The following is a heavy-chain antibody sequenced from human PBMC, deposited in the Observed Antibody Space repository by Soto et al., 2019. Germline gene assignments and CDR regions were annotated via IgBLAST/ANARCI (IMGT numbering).Heavy chain of an antibody. CDR2: IWYDGSNK. CDR3: ARGGDYYYGMDV. CDR1: GFTFSSYG. V-gene: IGHV3-33*01. J-gene: IGHJ6*02. Sequence: QVQLVESGGGVVQPGRSLRLSCAASGFTFSSYGMRWVRQAPGKGLEWVAVIWYDGSNKYYADSVKGRFTISRDNSKNTLYLQMNSLRAEDTAVYYCARGGDYYYGMDVWGQGTTVTVSS.